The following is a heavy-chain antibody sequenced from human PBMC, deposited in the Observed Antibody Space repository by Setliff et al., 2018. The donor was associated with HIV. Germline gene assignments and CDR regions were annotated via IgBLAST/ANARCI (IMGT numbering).Heavy chain of an antibody. V-gene: IGHV3-30*04. J-gene: IGHJ6*02. CDR2: ITSDGSNE. CDR1: GFIFSNYA. CDR3: ARDQLAMVRRNGMDV. D-gene: IGHD3-10*01. Sequence: PVGSLRLSCAASGFIFSNYAMQWVRQAPGKGLEWVAAITSDGSNEYYADSVKGRFTISRDNSKNTLYVQMNSLRVEDTAVYYCARDQLAMVRRNGMDVWGQGTTVTVSS.